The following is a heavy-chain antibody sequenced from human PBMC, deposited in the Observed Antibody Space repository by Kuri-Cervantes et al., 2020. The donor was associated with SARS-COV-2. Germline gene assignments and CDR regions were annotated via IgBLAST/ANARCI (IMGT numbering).Heavy chain of an antibody. CDR3: ARNRGSGWPFFDY. D-gene: IGHD6-19*01. V-gene: IGHV3-21*01. J-gene: IGHJ4*02. CDR1: GFTFSSYS. CDR2: ISSSSSYI. Sequence: GESPKISCAASGFTFSSYSMNWVRQAPGKGLEWVSSISSSSSYIYYADSVKGRFTISRDNAKNSLYLQMNSLRAEDTAVYYCARNRGSGWPFFDYWGQGTLVTVSS.